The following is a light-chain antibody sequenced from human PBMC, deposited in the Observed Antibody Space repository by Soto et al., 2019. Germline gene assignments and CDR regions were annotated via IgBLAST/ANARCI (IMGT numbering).Light chain of an antibody. CDR1: SSDL. CDR2: YVT. V-gene: IGLV2-11*01. Sequence: QSALTQPRSVSGSPGQSVTISCTGTSSDLVSWYQQYPGRAPKLIIYYVTQRPSGVPDRFSGSKSGNTASLTISGLQAEDEADYYCCSSHGSITGVFGGGTKVTVL. CDR3: CSSHGSITGV. J-gene: IGLJ3*02.